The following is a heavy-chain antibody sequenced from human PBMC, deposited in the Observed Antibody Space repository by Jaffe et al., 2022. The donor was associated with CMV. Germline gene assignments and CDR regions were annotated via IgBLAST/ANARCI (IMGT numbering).Heavy chain of an antibody. CDR3: AKDELEGGAAAYTWIPWMDV. V-gene: IGHV3-23*01. CDR1: GFPFNNYA. D-gene: IGHD2-2*02. Sequence: EVQLLESGGDLVQPGGSLRLSCAASGFPFNNYAMTWVRQAPGKGLEWVSLISGSGATTYYTDSVKGRFTISRDNSKNTLYLQMNSLRAEDTAVYYCAKDELEGGAAAYTWIPWMDVWGQGTTVTVSS. J-gene: IGHJ6*02. CDR2: ISGSGATT.